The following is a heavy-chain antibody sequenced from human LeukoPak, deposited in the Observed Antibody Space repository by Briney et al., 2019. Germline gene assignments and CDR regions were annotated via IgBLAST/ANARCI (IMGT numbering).Heavy chain of an antibody. V-gene: IGHV4-31*03. CDR2: INHSGST. CDR1: GGSISSGGYY. D-gene: IGHD2-15*01. Sequence: SQTLSLTCTVSGGSISSGGYYWSWIRQHPGKGLEWIGEINHSGSTNYNPSLKSRVTISVDTSKNQFSLKLSSVTAADTAVYYCARGDGSFDYWGQGTLVTVSS. CDR3: ARGDGSFDY. J-gene: IGHJ4*02.